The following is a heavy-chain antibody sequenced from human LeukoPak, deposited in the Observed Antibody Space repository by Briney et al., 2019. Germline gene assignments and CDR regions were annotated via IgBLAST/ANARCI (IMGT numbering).Heavy chain of an antibody. J-gene: IGHJ5*02. Sequence: SETLSLTCTVSGGSISSYYWSWTRQPPGKGLEWIGYIYTSGSTNYNPSLKSRVTISVDTSKNQFSLKLSSVTAADTAVYYCARQGGYGDYTNWFDPWGQGTLVTVSS. CDR1: GGSISSYY. D-gene: IGHD4-17*01. CDR2: IYTSGST. CDR3: ARQGGYGDYTNWFDP. V-gene: IGHV4-4*09.